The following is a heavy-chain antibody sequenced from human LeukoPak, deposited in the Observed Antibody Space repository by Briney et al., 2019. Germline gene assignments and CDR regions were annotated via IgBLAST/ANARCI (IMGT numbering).Heavy chain of an antibody. CDR2: IGDTGDST. CDR1: GFTFSRYG. J-gene: IGHJ4*02. V-gene: IGHV3-23*01. Sequence: PGGTLRLSCAASGFTFSRYGMTWVRQAPGKGLEWVSTIGDTGDSTYYADSVKGRFTISRDNSESTLYLQMNSLRAEDTAVYYCAKEGYPRYDILTGYYETAHLDYWGQGTLVTVSS. D-gene: IGHD3-9*01. CDR3: AKEGYPRYDILTGYYETAHLDY.